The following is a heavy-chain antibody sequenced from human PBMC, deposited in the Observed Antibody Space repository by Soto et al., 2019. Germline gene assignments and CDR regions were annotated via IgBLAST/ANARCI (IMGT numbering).Heavy chain of an antibody. Sequence: SETLSLTCTVSGGSISSGDYYWSWIRQPPGKGLEWIGYIYYSGSTYYSPSLKSRVTISVDTSKNQFSLKLSSVTAADTAVYYCARLLWFGELLSTYYFDYWGQGTMVTVSS. CDR1: GGSISSGDYY. J-gene: IGHJ4*02. V-gene: IGHV4-30-4*01. CDR2: IYYSGST. D-gene: IGHD3-10*01. CDR3: ARLLWFGELLSTYYFDY.